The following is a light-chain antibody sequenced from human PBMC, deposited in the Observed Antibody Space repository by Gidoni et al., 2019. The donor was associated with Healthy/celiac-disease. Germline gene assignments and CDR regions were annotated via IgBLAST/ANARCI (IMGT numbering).Light chain of an antibody. Sequence: EKGWPKSQATLSVSPGERATLSCRASQSVSSNLAWYQQKPGQAPRLLIYGASTRATGIPARFSGSGSGTEFTLTISSLQSEDFAVYYCQQYNNWPPWTFGQGTKVEIK. CDR1: QSVSSN. CDR2: GAS. CDR3: QQYNNWPPWT. J-gene: IGKJ1*01. V-gene: IGKV3-15*01.